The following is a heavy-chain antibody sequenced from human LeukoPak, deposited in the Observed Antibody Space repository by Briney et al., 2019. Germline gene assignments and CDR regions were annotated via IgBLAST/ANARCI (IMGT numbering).Heavy chain of an antibody. J-gene: IGHJ4*02. Sequence: PSQTLSLTCTVSGGSISSGGYYWSWIRQPPGKGLEWIGYIYHSGSTYYNPSLKSRVTISVDRSKNQFSLKLSSVTAADTAVYYCARDYDANGYGPGNFDYWGQGTLVTVSS. CDR1: GGSISSGGYY. D-gene: IGHD4/OR15-4a*01. CDR2: IYHSGST. CDR3: ARDYDANGYGPGNFDY. V-gene: IGHV4-30-2*01.